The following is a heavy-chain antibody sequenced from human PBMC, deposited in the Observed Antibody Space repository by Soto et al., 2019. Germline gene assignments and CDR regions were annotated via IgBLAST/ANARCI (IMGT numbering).Heavy chain of an antibody. CDR2: IYYSGRT. CDR1: AASLTGTSYN. Sequence: SETMSHNCTLSAASLTGTSYNWAWIRQHHGKGLEWVGSIYYSGRTYYNPSLMSRVTISVDRSKNQFSLTMSSVTAADTAVYYCAKNIPRTCRSDYWGQGTLLTVFS. J-gene: IGHJ4*02. CDR3: AKNIPRTCRSDY. V-gene: IGHV4-39*01.